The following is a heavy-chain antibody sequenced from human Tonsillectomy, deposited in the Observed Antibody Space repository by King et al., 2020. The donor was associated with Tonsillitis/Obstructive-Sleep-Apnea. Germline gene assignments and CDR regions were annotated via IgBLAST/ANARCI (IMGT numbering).Heavy chain of an antibody. CDR3: TTATTVTNYYSYYMDV. CDR2: IKSKTDGGTT. D-gene: IGHD4-11*01. J-gene: IGHJ6*02. CDR1: GFTFSNAW. Sequence: EVQLVESGGGLVKPGGSLRLSCAASGFTFSNAWMNWVRQAPGEGLEWVGSIKSKTDGGTTDYAEPVKGRFTISRDDSKKTHSLQMNSLKTEDTAVYYCTTATTVTNYYSYYMDVWGQGTTVTVSS. V-gene: IGHV3-15*07.